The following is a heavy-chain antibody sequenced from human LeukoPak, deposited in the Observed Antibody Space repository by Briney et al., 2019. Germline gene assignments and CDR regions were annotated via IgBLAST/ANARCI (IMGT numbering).Heavy chain of an antibody. CDR3: AGSMVRGAEYFDY. Sequence: HPGRSLRLSCAASGFTFSSSGMHWVRQAPGKGLEWVAVIWYDGSNKYYADSVKGRFTISRDNSKNTLYLQMNSLRAEDTAVYYCAGSMVRGAEYFDYWGQGTLVTVSS. CDR1: GFTFSSSG. V-gene: IGHV3-33*01. D-gene: IGHD3-10*01. J-gene: IGHJ4*02. CDR2: IWYDGSNK.